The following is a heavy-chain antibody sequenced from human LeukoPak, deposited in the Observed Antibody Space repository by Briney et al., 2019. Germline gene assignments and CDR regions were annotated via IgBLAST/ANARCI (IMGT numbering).Heavy chain of an antibody. CDR3: ATANSSSWHYFDD. D-gene: IGHD6-13*01. V-gene: IGHV3-30*04. J-gene: IGHJ4*02. CDR2: ISYDGSQK. CDR1: GFTFSDYT. Sequence: GGSLRHSCAASGFTFSDYTLHWVRQAPGKGLEWLAVISYDGSQKYYADSVTGRFTISRDNSKNTVNLQMNSLRVEDTAVFYCATANSSSWHYFDDWGQGTLVTVSS.